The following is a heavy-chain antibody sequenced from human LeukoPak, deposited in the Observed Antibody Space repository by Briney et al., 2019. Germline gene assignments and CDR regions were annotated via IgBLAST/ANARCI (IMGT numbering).Heavy chain of an antibody. Sequence: GGSLRLSCAASGFTFSSYWMSWVRQAPGKGLEWVANTNEDGSEKYYVDSVKGRFTISRDNAKNSLYLQMNSLRAEDTAVYYCARNGGYSYGYAFDYWGQGTLVTVSS. CDR3: ARNGGYSYGYAFDY. D-gene: IGHD5-18*01. CDR1: GFTFSSYW. CDR2: TNEDGSEK. V-gene: IGHV3-7*01. J-gene: IGHJ4*02.